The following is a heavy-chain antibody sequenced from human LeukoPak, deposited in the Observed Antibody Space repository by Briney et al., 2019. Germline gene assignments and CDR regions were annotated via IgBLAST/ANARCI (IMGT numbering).Heavy chain of an antibody. CDR2: IYYRGNS. Sequence: SETLSLTCTVSGGSSSSYYWIWIRQHPGKGLEWIGYIYYRGNSNYNPSLKSRVTISIYSAKTKFSLRRRSVSAAATAIYYCARSCARQMVVDPWGQGALVTVSS. D-gene: IGHD6-13*01. CDR1: GGSSSSYY. J-gene: IGHJ5*02. V-gene: IGHV4-59*01. CDR3: ARSCARQMVVDP.